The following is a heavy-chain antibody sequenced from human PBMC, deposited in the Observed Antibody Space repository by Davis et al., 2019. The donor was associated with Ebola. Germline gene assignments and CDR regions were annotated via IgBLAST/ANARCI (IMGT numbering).Heavy chain of an antibody. V-gene: IGHV4-59*08. CDR1: GGSISSYY. CDR2: IYYSGST. CDR3: AAGGGSGYDYYYYYGMDV. Sequence: SETLSLTCTVSGGSISSYYWSWIRQPPGKGLEWIGYIYYSGSTNYNPSLKSRVTISVDTSKNQFSLKLSSVTAADTAVYYCAAGGGSGYDYYYYYGMDVWGQGTTVTVSS. J-gene: IGHJ6*02. D-gene: IGHD5-12*01.